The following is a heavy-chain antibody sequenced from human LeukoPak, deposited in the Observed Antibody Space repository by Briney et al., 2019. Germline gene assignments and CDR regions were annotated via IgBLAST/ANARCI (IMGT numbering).Heavy chain of an antibody. Sequence: SETLSLTCTVSGGSISSYYWSWIRRPAGKGLEWIGRIYTSGSTNYNPSLKSRVTMSVDTSKNQFSLKLSSVTAADTAVYYCARENRKVTIFGVAKNWFDPWGQGTLVTVSS. CDR1: GGSISSYY. D-gene: IGHD3-3*01. CDR2: IYTSGST. J-gene: IGHJ5*02. V-gene: IGHV4-4*07. CDR3: ARENRKVTIFGVAKNWFDP.